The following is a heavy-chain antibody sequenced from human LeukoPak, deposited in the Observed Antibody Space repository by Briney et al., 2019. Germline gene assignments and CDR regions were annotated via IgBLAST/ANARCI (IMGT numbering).Heavy chain of an antibody. CDR2: ISSHGSTI. D-gene: IGHD3-10*01. J-gene: IGHJ4*02. CDR1: GFTFTDSY. CDR3: ARVNMIRGVIDY. V-gene: IGHV3-11*04. Sequence: GGSLRLSCAASGFTFTDSYMTWVRQAPGKGLEWISYISSHGSTIYYADSVKGRFTISRDSANNSLYLQMNSLTAADTALYFCARVNMIRGVIDYRGQGTLVTVSS.